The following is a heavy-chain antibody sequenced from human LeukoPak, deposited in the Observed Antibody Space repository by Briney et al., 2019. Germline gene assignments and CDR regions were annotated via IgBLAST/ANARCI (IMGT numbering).Heavy chain of an antibody. CDR2: ISYDGSNK. J-gene: IGHJ4*02. V-gene: IGHV3-30-3*01. CDR1: GFTFSSYA. D-gene: IGHD1-26*01. Sequence: PGGSLRLSCAASGFTFSSYAMHWVRQAPGKGLEWVAVISYDGSNKYYADSVKGRFTISRDNSKNTLYLQMNSLRAEDTAVYYCARSVGGATPLDYCGQGTLVTVSS. CDR3: ARSVGGATPLDY.